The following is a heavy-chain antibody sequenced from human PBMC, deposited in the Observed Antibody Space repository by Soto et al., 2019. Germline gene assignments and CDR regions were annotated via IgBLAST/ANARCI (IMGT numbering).Heavy chain of an antibody. D-gene: IGHD4-17*01. CDR3: AKDLQSYGDYDYYCYGMDV. CDR1: GFTFSTYG. Sequence: QVQLVESGGGEVQPGRSLTLSCAASGFTFSTYGMHWVRQTPGKGLEWVAVISYDGTNKFYSDSVKGRFTISRDNFKNTLTVQMNSLRAGDTAVYSCAKDLQSYGDYDYYCYGMDVWGLGTRVTVSS. J-gene: IGHJ6*02. V-gene: IGHV3-30*18. CDR2: ISYDGTNK.